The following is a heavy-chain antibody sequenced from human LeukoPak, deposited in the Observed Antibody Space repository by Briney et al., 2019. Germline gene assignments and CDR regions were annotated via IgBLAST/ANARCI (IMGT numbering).Heavy chain of an antibody. CDR2: IYHSGST. V-gene: IGHV4-4*02. CDR1: GGSISSSNW. CDR3: AREGGYSYGYV. Sequence: SETLSLTCAVSGGSISSSNWWSWVRQPPGKGLEWIGEIYHSGSTNYNPSLKSRVTISVDTSKNQFSLKLSSVTAADTAVYYCAREGGYSYGYVWGQGTLVTVSS. J-gene: IGHJ4*02. D-gene: IGHD5-18*01.